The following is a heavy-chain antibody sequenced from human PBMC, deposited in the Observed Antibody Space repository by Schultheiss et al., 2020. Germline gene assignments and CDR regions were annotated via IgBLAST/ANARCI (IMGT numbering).Heavy chain of an antibody. D-gene: IGHD1-26*01. CDR1: GFTFSSYA. CDR2: ISGSGGST. J-gene: IGHJ4*02. Sequence: GESLKISCATSGFTFSSYAMSWVRQAPGKGLEWVSAISGSGGSTYYADSVKGRFTISRDNSKNTLYLQMNSLRAEDTAVYYCARGVGAIHFDYWGQGTLVTVSS. V-gene: IGHV3-23*01. CDR3: ARGVGAIHFDY.